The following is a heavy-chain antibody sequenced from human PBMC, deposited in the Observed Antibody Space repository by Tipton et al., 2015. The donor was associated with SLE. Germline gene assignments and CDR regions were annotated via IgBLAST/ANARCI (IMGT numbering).Heavy chain of an antibody. Sequence: LRLSCTVSGGSISSYYWSWIRQPPGKGLEWIGYIYYSGSTNYNPSLKSRVTISVDTSKNQFSLKLSSVTAADTAVYYCAAHAAGRGGSGYWGQGTLVTVSS. CDR3: AAHAAGRGGSGY. CDR2: IYYSGST. J-gene: IGHJ4*02. D-gene: IGHD2-15*01. CDR1: GGSISSYY. V-gene: IGHV4-59*08.